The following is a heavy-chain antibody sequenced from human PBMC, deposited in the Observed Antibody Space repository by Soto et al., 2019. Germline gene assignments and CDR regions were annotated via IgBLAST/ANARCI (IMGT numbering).Heavy chain of an antibody. D-gene: IGHD6-6*01. J-gene: IGHJ6*02. V-gene: IGHV1-46*01. Sequence: GASVKVSCKASGYTFTSYYMHWVRQAPGQGLEWMGIINPSGGSTSYAQKFQGRVTMTRDTSTSTVYMELSSLRSEDTAVYYCASEPSIAARRGSEYYYYGMDVWGQGTTVTVSS. CDR3: ASEPSIAARRGSEYYYYGMDV. CDR2: INPSGGST. CDR1: GYTFTSYY.